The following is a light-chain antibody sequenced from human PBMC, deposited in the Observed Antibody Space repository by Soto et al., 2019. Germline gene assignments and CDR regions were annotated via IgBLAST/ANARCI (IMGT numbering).Light chain of an antibody. CDR3: VLFIGSGISI. CDR1: SGSVSTSYY. Sequence: QTVVTQEPSFSVSPGGTVTLTCGLSSGSVSTSYYPTWIQQTPGHTPRTLIHSTNTRSSGVPDRFSGSNLGNKAALTITGAQAEDESDYYCVLFIGSGISIFGGGTKLTVL. V-gene: IGLV8-61*01. CDR2: STN. J-gene: IGLJ2*01.